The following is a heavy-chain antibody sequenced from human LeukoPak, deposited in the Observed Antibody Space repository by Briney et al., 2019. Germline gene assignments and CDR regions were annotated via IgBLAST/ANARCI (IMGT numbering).Heavy chain of an antibody. CDR2: IYYSGST. J-gene: IGHJ4*02. CDR1: GGSISSSSYY. CDR3: ARRASAYSHPYDY. D-gene: IGHD4/OR15-4a*01. V-gene: IGHV4-39*07. Sequence: MSSETLSLTCTVSGGSISSSSYYWGWIRQPPGKGLEWIGSIYYSGSTNYNPSLKSRVTISVDTSKNQFSLKLSSVTAADTAVYYCARRASAYSHPYDYWGQRTLVTVSS.